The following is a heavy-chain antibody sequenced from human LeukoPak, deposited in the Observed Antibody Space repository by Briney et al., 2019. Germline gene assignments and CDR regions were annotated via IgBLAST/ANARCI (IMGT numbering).Heavy chain of an antibody. Sequence: GGSLRLSCAASGFTFSGYSMNWVRQALGRGLEWVSSISSSSSYIYYADSVKGRFTISRDNAKNSLYLQMNSLRAEDTAVYYCARVGGSMVRGPYFDYWGQGTLVTVSS. CDR2: ISSSSSYI. J-gene: IGHJ4*02. D-gene: IGHD3-10*01. V-gene: IGHV3-21*01. CDR3: ARVGGSMVRGPYFDY. CDR1: GFTFSGYS.